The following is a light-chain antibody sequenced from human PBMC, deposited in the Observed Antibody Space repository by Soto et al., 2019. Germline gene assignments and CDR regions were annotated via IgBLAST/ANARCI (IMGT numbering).Light chain of an antibody. CDR2: AAS. J-gene: IGKJ2*01. V-gene: IGKV1-9*01. CDR1: RGIASS. Sequence: IQLTQSPSSLSASVGDRVTITSRASRGIASSLAWYQQKPGKAPKLLIYAASTLQSGVPSRFSGSGSGTDFTLTITSLLPEDFATYYCQHLHTYPYTFGQGTKLEIK. CDR3: QHLHTYPYT.